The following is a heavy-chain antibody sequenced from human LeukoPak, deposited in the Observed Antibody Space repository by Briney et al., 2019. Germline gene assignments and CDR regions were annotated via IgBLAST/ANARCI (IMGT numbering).Heavy chain of an antibody. Sequence: PGASVKVSCKASGYTFTSYYMHWVRQAPGQGLEWMGIINPSGGSTSYAQKFQGRVTMTRDTSTSTVCMELSSLRSEDTAVYYCARSGVSGSGSYYNFDYWGQGTLVTVSS. V-gene: IGHV1-46*01. CDR3: ARSGVSGSGSYYNFDY. CDR1: GYTFTSYY. CDR2: INPSGGST. J-gene: IGHJ4*02. D-gene: IGHD3-10*01.